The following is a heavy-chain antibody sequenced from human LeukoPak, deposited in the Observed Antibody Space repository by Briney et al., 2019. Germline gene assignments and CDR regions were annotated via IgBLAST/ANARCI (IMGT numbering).Heavy chain of an antibody. CDR1: GYTFTSYG. CDR3: ARETPPITHSSGWYEYYYYYYGMDV. J-gene: IGHJ6*02. Sequence: ASVKVSCKASGYTFTSYGISWVRQAPGQGLEWMGWISAYNGNTNYAQKLQGRVTMTTDTSTSTAYMELRSLRSDDTAVYYCARETPPITHSSGWYEYYYYYYGMDVWGQGTTVTVSS. V-gene: IGHV1-18*01. CDR2: ISAYNGNT. D-gene: IGHD6-19*01.